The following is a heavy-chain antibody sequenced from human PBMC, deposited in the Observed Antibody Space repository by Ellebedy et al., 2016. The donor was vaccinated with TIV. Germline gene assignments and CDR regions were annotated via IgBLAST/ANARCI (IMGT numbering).Heavy chain of an antibody. D-gene: IGHD3-16*01. CDR3: ARHLGGDYCDY. CDR1: GGSISRPSFH. V-gene: IGHV4-39*01. Sequence: SETLSLXCSVSGGSISRPSFHWGRTRQSPGKGLEWVGSIDYSGRTYYNPSLKSRVTISIDTSRKVFSLHLSSVTAADTAVYFCARHLGGDYCDYWGQGTLVTVSS. J-gene: IGHJ4*02. CDR2: IDYSGRT.